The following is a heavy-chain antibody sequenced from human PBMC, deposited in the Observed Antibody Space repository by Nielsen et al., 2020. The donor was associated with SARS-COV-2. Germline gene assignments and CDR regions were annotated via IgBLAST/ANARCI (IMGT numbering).Heavy chain of an antibody. V-gene: IGHV4-61*08. J-gene: IGHJ2*01. CDR3: ARDWLGYCSSTSCYMGYFDL. D-gene: IGHD2-2*01. CDR1: GGSISSGGYS. CDR2: IYYSGST. Sequence: SETLSLTCAVSGGSISSGGYSWSWIRQPPGKGLEWIGYIYYSGSTNYNPSLKSRVTISVDTSKNQFSLKLSSVTAADTAVYYCARDWLGYCSSTSCYMGYFDLWGRGTLVTVSS.